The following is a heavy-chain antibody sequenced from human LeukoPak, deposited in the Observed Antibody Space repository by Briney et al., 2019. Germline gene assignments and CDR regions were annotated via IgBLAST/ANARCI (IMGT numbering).Heavy chain of an antibody. Sequence: ASVKVSCKASGYTFTSYDINWVRQATGQGLEWMGWMNPNSGNTGYAQKFQGRVTITRNTSISTAYMELSSLRSEDTAVYYCARGLLSLDAFDIWGQGTMVTVSS. J-gene: IGHJ3*02. D-gene: IGHD2-15*01. CDR3: ARGLLSLDAFDI. CDR2: MNPNSGNT. CDR1: GYTFTSYD. V-gene: IGHV1-8*03.